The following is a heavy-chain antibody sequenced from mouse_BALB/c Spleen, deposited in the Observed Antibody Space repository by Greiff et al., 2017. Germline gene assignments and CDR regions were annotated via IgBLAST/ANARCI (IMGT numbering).Heavy chain of an antibody. D-gene: IGHD1-1*01. CDR2: ISSGGGST. Sequence: EVHLVESGGGLVKPGGSLKLSCAASGFAFSSYDMSWVRQTPEKRLEWVAYISSGGGSTYYPDTVKGRFTISRDNAKNTLYLQMSSLKSEDTAMYYCASPLTTRWYFDVWGAGTTVTVSS. CDR3: ASPLTTRWYFDV. J-gene: IGHJ1*01. V-gene: IGHV5-12-1*01. CDR1: GFAFSSYD.